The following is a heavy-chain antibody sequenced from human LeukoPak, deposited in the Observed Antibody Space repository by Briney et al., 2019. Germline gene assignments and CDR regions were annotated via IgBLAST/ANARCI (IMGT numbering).Heavy chain of an antibody. J-gene: IGHJ4*02. CDR2: TYYRSKWYN. Sequence: SQTLSLTCANSGDSVSSNSAAWNWIRQSPSRGLEWLGRTYYRSKWYNDYAVSVKGRITINPDTSKNQFSLQLNSVTPEDTAVYYCAGSRTYSSSWQFDYWGQGTLVTVSS. CDR3: AGSRTYSSSWQFDY. V-gene: IGHV6-1*01. D-gene: IGHD6-13*01. CDR1: GDSVSSNSAA.